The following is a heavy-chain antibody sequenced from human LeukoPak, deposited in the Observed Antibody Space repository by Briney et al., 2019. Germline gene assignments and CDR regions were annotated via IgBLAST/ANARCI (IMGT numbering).Heavy chain of an antibody. V-gene: IGHV3-23*01. CDR1: GFTFSTYA. Sequence: PGGSLRLSCPASGFTFSTYAMSWVRQAPGKGLEWVSAISGSGGDTYYADSVKGRFTISRDNSKNTLYLQMNSLRAEDTAVYYCAKGLGGEGGSGFSGYWGQGTLLTVSS. CDR2: ISGSGGDT. D-gene: IGHD3-10*01. J-gene: IGHJ4*02. CDR3: AKGLGGEGGSGFSGY.